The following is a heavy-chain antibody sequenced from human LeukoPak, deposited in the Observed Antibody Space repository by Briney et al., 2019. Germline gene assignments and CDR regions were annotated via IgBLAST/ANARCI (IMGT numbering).Heavy chain of an antibody. CDR1: GFTFNSYW. CDR2: IKQDGSEK. Sequence: GGSLRLSCAASGFTFNSYWMSWVRQAPGKGLEWVANIKQDGSEKYYVDSVKGRFTISRDNAKNSLYLQMNSLRAEDTAVYYCARDLTSGWYGWDYWGQGTLVTVSS. CDR3: ARDLTSGWYGWDY. J-gene: IGHJ4*02. D-gene: IGHD6-19*01. V-gene: IGHV3-7*01.